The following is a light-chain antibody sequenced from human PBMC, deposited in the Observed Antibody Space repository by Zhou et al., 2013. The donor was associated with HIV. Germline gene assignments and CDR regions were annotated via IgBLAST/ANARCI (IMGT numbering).Light chain of an antibody. V-gene: IGKV1-5*03. CDR2: KAS. J-gene: IGKJ3*01. CDR1: QSISSW. Sequence: DIQMTQSPSTLSASVGDRVTITCRASQSISSWLAWYQQKPGKAPKLLIYKASTLEIGVPSRFSGSVSGTDYTLTISSLQPEDFATYYCQQYYGTSSPPTFGPGTKVDLK. CDR3: QQYYGTSSPPT.